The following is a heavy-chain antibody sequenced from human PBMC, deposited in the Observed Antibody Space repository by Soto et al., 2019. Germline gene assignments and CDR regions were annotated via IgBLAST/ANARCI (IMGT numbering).Heavy chain of an antibody. Sequence: EVQLVESGGGLVQPGGSLKLSCAASGFTFSGSAMHWVRQASGKGLEWVGRIRSKANSYATAYAASVKGRCTISRADSKHTAYLQMNSLKTEDTAVYYCTRLKRGYCSSTSCYEKGGDYYYYYGMDVWGQGTTVTVSS. D-gene: IGHD2-2*01. V-gene: IGHV3-73*02. CDR2: IRSKANSYAT. CDR3: TRLKRGYCSSTSCYEKGGDYYYYYGMDV. J-gene: IGHJ6*02. CDR1: GFTFSGSA.